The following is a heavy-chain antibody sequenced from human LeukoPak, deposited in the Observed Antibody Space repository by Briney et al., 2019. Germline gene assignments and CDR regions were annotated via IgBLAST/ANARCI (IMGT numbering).Heavy chain of an antibody. CDR3: AKDRKYSGSPTLFGY. CDR1: GFTFSSYA. Sequence: GGSLRLSCAASGFTFSSYAMSWVRQAPGKGLEWVSAISGSGGSTYYADSVKGRFTISRDNSKNTLYLQMNSLRAEDTAVYYCAKDRKYSGSPTLFGYWGQGTLVTVSS. J-gene: IGHJ4*02. CDR2: ISGSGGST. V-gene: IGHV3-23*01. D-gene: IGHD1-26*01.